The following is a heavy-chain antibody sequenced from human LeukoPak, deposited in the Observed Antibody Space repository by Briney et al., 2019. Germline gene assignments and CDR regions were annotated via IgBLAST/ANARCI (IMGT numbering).Heavy chain of an antibody. V-gene: IGHV1-24*01. CDR2: FDPEDGET. D-gene: IGHD3-9*01. CDR1: GYTLTELS. J-gene: IGHJ4*02. CDR3: AAGLPHDWLPTDY. Sequence: ASVKASCKVSGYTLTELSMHWVRQAPGKGLEWMGAFDPEDGETIYAQKFQGRVTMTEDTSTDTAYMELSSLRSEDTAVYYCAAGLPHDWLPTDYWGQGTLVTVSS.